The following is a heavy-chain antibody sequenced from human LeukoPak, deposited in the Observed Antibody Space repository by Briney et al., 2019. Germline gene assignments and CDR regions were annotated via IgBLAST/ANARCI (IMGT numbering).Heavy chain of an antibody. Sequence: ASVKVSCKASGYTFSTYPMNWVRQAPGQGLEWMGWINTNTGSPTYAQGLTGRFVFSLDTSVSTAFLQINSLKAEDTALYYCARKGVDDYGDYWGQGTLVTVSS. CDR1: GYTFSTYP. CDR3: ARKGVDDYGDY. J-gene: IGHJ4*02. CDR2: INTNTGSP. V-gene: IGHV7-4-1*02.